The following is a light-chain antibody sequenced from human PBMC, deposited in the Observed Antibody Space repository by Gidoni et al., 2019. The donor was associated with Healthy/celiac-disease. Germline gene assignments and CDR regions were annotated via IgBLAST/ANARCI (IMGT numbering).Light chain of an antibody. Sequence: QPVQTHPPSVSAAPRQRVTISCSGSSSNIGNNAVNWYQQLPGKAPELLIYNDDLPPSGVSDRFSGSKSGTSASLAISGLQSEDEADYYCAAWDDSLNAWVFGGGTKLTVL. J-gene: IGLJ3*02. CDR2: NDD. CDR3: AAWDDSLNAWV. CDR1: SSNIGNNA. V-gene: IGLV1-36*01.